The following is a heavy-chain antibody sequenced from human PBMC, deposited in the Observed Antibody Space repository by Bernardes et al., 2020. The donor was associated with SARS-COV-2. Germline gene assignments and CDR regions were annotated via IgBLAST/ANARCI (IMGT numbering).Heavy chain of an antibody. V-gene: IGHV3-33*01. D-gene: IGHD3-10*01. Sequence: GGSLRLSCAGSGFTFSRAAIHWVRQAPGKGLEWVTAIWNDGSDNRFADSVRGRFTISRDNSKSMVWLHINRLSAEDTAVYYCARGYGSGALDSFDVWGQGTMVTVSS. CDR2: IWNDGSDN. CDR3: ARGYGSGALDSFDV. J-gene: IGHJ3*01. CDR1: GFTFSRAA.